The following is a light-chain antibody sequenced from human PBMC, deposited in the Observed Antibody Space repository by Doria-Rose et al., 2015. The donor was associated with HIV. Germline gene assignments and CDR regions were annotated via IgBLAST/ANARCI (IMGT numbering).Light chain of an antibody. V-gene: IGKV3-20*01. J-gene: IGKJ1*01. Sequence: RATLSCRASQSVCSRCLAWYQQKPGQAPRLLIYGASSRATGIPARFSGSGSGTDFTLTISRLEPEDFAVYYCQQYGSSPQTFGQGTKVEIK. CDR1: QSVCSRC. CDR3: QQYGSSPQT. CDR2: GAS.